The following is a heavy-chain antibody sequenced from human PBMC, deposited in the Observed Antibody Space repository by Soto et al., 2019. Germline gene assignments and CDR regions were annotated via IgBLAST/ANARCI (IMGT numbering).Heavy chain of an antibody. CDR1: GFTFSNAW. V-gene: IGHV3-15*01. CDR2: IKSKIEGGTR. D-gene: IGHD3-16*02. CDR3: TTYAYILGSDRYRWDY. J-gene: IGHJ4*02. Sequence: EVQLVESGGGCVKPGGSLILSCAASGFTFSNAWMSWVRQAPGKGLEWVARIKSKIEGGTRDHAAPVKGRFTISRNDSTNTPYLQIDSMETEKKAVYDCTTYAYILGSDRYRWDYWRQGSLVSVS.